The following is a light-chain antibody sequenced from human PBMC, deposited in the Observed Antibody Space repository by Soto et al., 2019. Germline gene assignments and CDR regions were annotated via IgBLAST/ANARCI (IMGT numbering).Light chain of an antibody. CDR3: QQLYSYSS. J-gene: IGKJ5*01. V-gene: IGKV1-9*01. CDR1: QDISRY. Sequence: DIQLAQCPSFVSASVGERVTITCRASQDISRYLAWYQQKPGEAPKLLISAASTLHSGVPSRFSGSGSGTEFTLTVSYLLPEDFATYYCQQLYSYSSFGQGTRLESK. CDR2: AAS.